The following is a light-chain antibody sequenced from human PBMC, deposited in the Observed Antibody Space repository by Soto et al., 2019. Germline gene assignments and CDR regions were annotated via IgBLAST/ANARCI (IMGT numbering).Light chain of an antibody. CDR1: QSVRSD. CDR2: GVS. CDR3: QQYNNLPPT. Sequence: EIVMTQSPASLSVSPGEGATLSCRASQSVRSDLAWYQHKPGLAPRLLIYGVSTRATGIPVRFSGSGSGTEFTLTISSLQSEDSAFYYCQQYNNLPPTFGQGTKVDIK. V-gene: IGKV3-15*01. J-gene: IGKJ1*01.